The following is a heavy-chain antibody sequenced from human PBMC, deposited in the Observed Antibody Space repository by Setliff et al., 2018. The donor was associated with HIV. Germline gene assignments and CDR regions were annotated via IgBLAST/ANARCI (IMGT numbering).Heavy chain of an antibody. CDR2: INPSGGST. J-gene: IGHJ3*01. CDR1: GYTFTSYY. D-gene: IGHD4-17*01. V-gene: IGHV1-46*01. Sequence: GASVKVSCKASGYTFTSYYMHWVRQAPGQGLEWMGIINPSGGSTSYAQKFQGRVTITRDTFANTAYMEMSSLRSEDTAVYYCARGQASNDYGVSFWGQGTMVTVSS. CDR3: ARGQASNDYGVSF.